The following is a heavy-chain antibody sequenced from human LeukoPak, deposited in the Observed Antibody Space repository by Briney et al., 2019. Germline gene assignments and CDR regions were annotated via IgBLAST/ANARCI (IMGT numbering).Heavy chain of an antibody. Sequence: PGASLRLSCAASGFIFSNYAMSWVRQAPGKGLGWVSAITGSGDSTYYADSVKGRFTISRDNSKNTLYLQVNSLRAEDTAVYYCAKWGDYDILTGYYDSDYWGQGTLVTVSS. CDR1: GFIFSNYA. J-gene: IGHJ4*02. V-gene: IGHV3-23*01. CDR3: AKWGDYDILTGYYDSDY. D-gene: IGHD3-9*01. CDR2: ITGSGDST.